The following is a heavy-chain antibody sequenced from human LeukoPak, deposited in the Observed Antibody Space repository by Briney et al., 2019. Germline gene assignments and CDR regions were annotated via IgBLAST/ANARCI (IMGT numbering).Heavy chain of an antibody. J-gene: IGHJ5*02. CDR2: IIPILGIA. CDR3: AREMRWLQIQWWFAP. CDR1: GGTFSSYA. V-gene: IGHV1-69*10. D-gene: IGHD5-24*01. Sequence: SVKVSCKASGGTFSSYAISWVRQAPGQGLEWMGGIIPILGIANYAQKFQGRVTITADKSTSTAYMELSSLRSEDTAVYYCAREMRWLQIQWWFAPSGQGTLVTVSS.